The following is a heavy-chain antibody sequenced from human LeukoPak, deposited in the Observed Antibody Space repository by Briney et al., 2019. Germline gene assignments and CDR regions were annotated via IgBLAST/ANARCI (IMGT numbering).Heavy chain of an antibody. J-gene: IGHJ3*02. D-gene: IGHD5-18*01. Sequence: SGTLSLTCAVSGGSISSSNWWSWVRQPPGKGLEWIGSIYYSGTTYYNPSLKSRVTISVDTSKNQFSLKLTSVIAADTAVYYCVESGNRGYSYGYSAFDIWGQGTTVTVSS. CDR1: GGSISSSNW. V-gene: IGHV4-4*02. CDR2: IYYSGTT. CDR3: VESGNRGYSYGYSAFDI.